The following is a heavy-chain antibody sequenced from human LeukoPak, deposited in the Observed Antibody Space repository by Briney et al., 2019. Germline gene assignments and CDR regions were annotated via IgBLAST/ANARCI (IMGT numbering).Heavy chain of an antibody. J-gene: IGHJ4*02. CDR1: GGSISSYY. V-gene: IGHV4-59*08. D-gene: IGHD6-13*01. Sequence: SESLSLTCTVSGGSISSYYWSWIRQPPGKGLEWIGYIYYSGSTNYNPSLKSRVTISVDTSKNQFSLKLSSVTAADTAVYYCARSGSSWYHPVDYWGQGTLVTVSS. CDR3: ARSGSSWYHPVDY. CDR2: IYYSGST.